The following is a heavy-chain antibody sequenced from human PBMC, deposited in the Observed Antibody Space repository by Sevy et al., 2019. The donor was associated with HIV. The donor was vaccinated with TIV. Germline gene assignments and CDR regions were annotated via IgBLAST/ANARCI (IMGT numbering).Heavy chain of an antibody. CDR3: ATLSGSYDTRTDAFDI. CDR2: FDPDDGET. J-gene: IGHJ3*02. Sequence: ASVKVSCKVSGYTLTELSMHWVRQAPGKGLEWMGGFDPDDGETIYAPKFQGRVTMTEDTSTDTAYMELSSLRSEDTAVYYCATLSGSYDTRTDAFDIWGQGTMVTVSS. D-gene: IGHD1-26*01. CDR1: GYTLTELS. V-gene: IGHV1-24*01.